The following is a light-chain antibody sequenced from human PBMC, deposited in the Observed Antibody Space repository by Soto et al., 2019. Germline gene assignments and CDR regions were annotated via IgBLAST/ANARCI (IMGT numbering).Light chain of an antibody. Sequence: QSALTQPASVSGSPGQSITISCTGTTSDVGGYNYVSWYQQHPGKAPKLMIYEVSNRPSGVSNRFSGSKSCNTASLTISGRQAEDETDYYCSSYSSGSTHVIVGGGTKLTFL. J-gene: IGLJ2*01. CDR2: EVS. V-gene: IGLV2-14*01. CDR1: TSDVGGYNY. CDR3: SSYSSGSTHVI.